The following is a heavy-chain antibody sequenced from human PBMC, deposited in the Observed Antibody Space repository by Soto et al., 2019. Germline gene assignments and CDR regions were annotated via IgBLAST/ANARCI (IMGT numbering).Heavy chain of an antibody. V-gene: IGHV3-23*01. Sequence: GGSLRLSCAASGFSFSNYAMTWVRQAPGKGLEWVSTISDNGGSTYYADSVKGRFTISRDNSKKTLYLQMNSLRAEDTAVYYCAKGLVPAAKTSLNDYWGQGTLVTVSS. CDR2: ISDNGGST. CDR1: GFSFSNYA. CDR3: AKGLVPAAKTSLNDY. D-gene: IGHD2-2*01. J-gene: IGHJ4*02.